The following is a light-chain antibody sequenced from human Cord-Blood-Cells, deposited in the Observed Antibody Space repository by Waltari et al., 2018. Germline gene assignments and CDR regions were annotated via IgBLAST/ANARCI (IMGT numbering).Light chain of an antibody. Sequence: QSVLTQPPSASGTPGQRVTISCSGSSSNIGRNTVTWYQQLPGTAPKLLIYSNNQRPSGVPGRFSGSKSGTSASLAISGLQSEDEADYYCAAWDDSLNGYVFGTGTKVTVL. CDR3: AAWDDSLNGYV. CDR2: SNN. CDR1: SSNIGRNT. J-gene: IGLJ1*01. V-gene: IGLV1-44*01.